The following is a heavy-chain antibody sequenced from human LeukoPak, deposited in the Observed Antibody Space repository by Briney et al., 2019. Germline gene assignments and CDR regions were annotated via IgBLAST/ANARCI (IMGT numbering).Heavy chain of an antibody. CDR1: GGSISSYY. D-gene: IGHD1-26*01. Sequence: SETLSLTCTVSGGSISSYYWSWIRQPPGKGLEWIGYIYYSGSTNYNPSLKSRVTISVDTSKNQFSLKLSSVTAADTAAYYCARDRELLDAFDIWGQGTMVTVSS. V-gene: IGHV4-59*01. CDR2: IYYSGST. J-gene: IGHJ3*02. CDR3: ARDRELLDAFDI.